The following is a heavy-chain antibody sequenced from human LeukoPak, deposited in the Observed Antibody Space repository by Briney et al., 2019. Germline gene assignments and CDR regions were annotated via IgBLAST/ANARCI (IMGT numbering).Heavy chain of an antibody. CDR2: IYYSGST. CDR3: ASDSGGSGNNWFDH. D-gene: IGHD3-10*01. CDR1: GGSISSYY. Sequence: PSETLSLTCTVSGGSISSYYWSWIRQPPGKGLEWIGYIYYSGSTNYNPSLKSRVTISVDTSKNQFSLKLSSVTADTAVYYCASDSGGSGNNWFDHWGQGTLVTVSS. J-gene: IGHJ5*02. V-gene: IGHV4-59*01.